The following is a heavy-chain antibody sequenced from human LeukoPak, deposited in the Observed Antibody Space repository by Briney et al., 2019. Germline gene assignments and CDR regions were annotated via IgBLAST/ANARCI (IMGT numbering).Heavy chain of an antibody. CDR2: ISGSGGST. CDR3: AKAGEYYDSSGYYDY. CDR1: GFTFSSYA. J-gene: IGHJ4*02. V-gene: IGHV3-23*01. D-gene: IGHD3-22*01. Sequence: GGSLRLSCAASGFTFSSYAMSWVRQAPGKGLEWVSAISGSGGSTYYADSVKGRFTISRDNSKNTLYLQMNSLRAEDTAVYYCAKAGEYYDSSGYYDYWGQGTLVTVSS.